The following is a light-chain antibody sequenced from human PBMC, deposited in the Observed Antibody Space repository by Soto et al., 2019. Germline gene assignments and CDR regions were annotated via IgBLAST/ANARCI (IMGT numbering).Light chain of an antibody. Sequence: EIVLTQSPGTLPLSPGDRATLSCRASQSVNSNYLAWYQQKPGQAPRILLYGASSRAIGIPDRFSGSGSGTDFTLTISRLEPEDFAVYYCHQYDTSPPLTFGGGTTVEIK. J-gene: IGKJ4*01. CDR3: HQYDTSPPLT. V-gene: IGKV3-20*01. CDR2: GAS. CDR1: QSVNSNY.